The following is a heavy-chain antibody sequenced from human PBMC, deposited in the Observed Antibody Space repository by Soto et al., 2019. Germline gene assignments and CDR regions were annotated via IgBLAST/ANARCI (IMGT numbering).Heavy chain of an antibody. Sequence: EVQLVESGGGLVQPGGSLRLSCAGSGFTFSSYWMSWVRQVPGKGLDWVANIRQDGAETYYVGSVKGRFTISRDNAKNSLYLQMDSLRAEDTALYYCARDGGFCPSTSYCLTVWGRGTLVTVSA. CDR2: IRQDGAET. CDR3: ARDGGFCPSTSYCLTV. CDR1: GFTFSSYW. J-gene: IGHJ4*02. V-gene: IGHV3-7*01. D-gene: IGHD2-2*01.